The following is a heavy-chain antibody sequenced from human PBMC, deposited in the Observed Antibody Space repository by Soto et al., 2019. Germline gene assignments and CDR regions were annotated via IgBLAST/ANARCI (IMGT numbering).Heavy chain of an antibody. CDR1: GFTFSSYA. CDR2: ISVSGGST. V-gene: IGHV3-23*01. J-gene: IGHJ4*02. D-gene: IGHD6-19*01. Sequence: EVQLLESGGGLVQPGGSLRLSFAASGFTFSSYAMSWVRQAPGKGLEWVSAISVSGGSTYYADSVKGRFTISRDNSKNTLYLQMNSLRAEDTAVYYCATRSSGWYFDYWGQGTLVTVSS. CDR3: ATRSSGWYFDY.